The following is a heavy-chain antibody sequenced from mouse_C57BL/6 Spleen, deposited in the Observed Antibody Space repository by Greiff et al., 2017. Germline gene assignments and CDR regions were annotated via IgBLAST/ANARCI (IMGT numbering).Heavy chain of an antibody. CDR1: GYTFTDYE. Sequence: QVQLKQSGAELVRPGASVTLSCKASGYTFTDYEMHWVKQTPVHGLEWIGAIDPETGGTAYNQKFKGKAILTADKSSSTAYMELRSLTSEDSAVYYCTRQGYGPYAMDYWGQGTSVTVSS. D-gene: IGHD1-1*01. V-gene: IGHV1-15*01. CDR2: IDPETGGT. J-gene: IGHJ4*01. CDR3: TRQGYGPYAMDY.